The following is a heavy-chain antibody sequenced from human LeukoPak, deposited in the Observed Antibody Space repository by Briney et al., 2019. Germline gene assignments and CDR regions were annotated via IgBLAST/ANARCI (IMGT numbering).Heavy chain of an antibody. CDR1: GYSISSGFY. CDR2: VYHGGSS. D-gene: IGHD5-18*01. V-gene: IGHV4-38-2*02. J-gene: IGHJ6*03. CDR3: ARKKRGYSYGYIGYYYYMDV. Sequence: SETLSLTCTVSGYSISSGFYWGWIRQPPGKGLEWIGNVYHGGSSYYNPSLKSRVTISLDTSKNQFSLKLSSVTAADTAVYYCARKKRGYSYGYIGYYYYMDVRGKGTTVTISS.